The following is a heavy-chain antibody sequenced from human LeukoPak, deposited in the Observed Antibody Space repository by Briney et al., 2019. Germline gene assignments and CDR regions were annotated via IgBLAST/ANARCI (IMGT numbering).Heavy chain of an antibody. V-gene: IGHV4-38-2*01. D-gene: IGHD2-8*01. CDR2: IYHSGST. CDR1: GYSISSGYY. J-gene: IGHJ4*02. Sequence: SETLSLTCAVSGYSISSGYYWGWIRQPPGKGLEWIGSIYHSGSTYYNPSLKSRVTISVDTSKNQSSLKLSSVTAADTAVYYCASPPPDCTNGVCYTPGDYFDYWGQGTLVTVSS. CDR3: ASPPPDCTNGVCYTPGDYFDY.